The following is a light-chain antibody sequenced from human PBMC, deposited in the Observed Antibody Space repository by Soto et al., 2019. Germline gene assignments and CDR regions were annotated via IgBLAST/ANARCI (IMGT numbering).Light chain of an antibody. CDR1: SSDVGDYNY. CDR3: SSYTTSSTSVV. J-gene: IGLJ2*01. CDR2: DIS. Sequence: QSALTQPASVSGSPGKSITISCTGTSSDVGDYNYVSWYQQHPGKAPKLMIYDISNRPSGVSNRFSGSKSGNTASLTISGLQAEDEADYYCSSYTTSSTSVVFGGGTKLTVL. V-gene: IGLV2-14*01.